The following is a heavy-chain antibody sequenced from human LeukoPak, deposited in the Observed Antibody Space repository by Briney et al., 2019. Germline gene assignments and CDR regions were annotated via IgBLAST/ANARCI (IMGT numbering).Heavy chain of an antibody. Sequence: PGRSLRLSCAASGFTFNTYGMHWVRQAPGRGLEWLAVISYDGLNKNYADSVKGRFTISRDNLKKTLYLRMNSLRAEDTAMYYCAKGGLWDIVVVPAVHHGFDPWGQGTLVTVSS. D-gene: IGHD2-2*01. CDR3: AKGGLWDIVVVPAVHHGFDP. CDR1: GFTFNTYG. CDR2: ISYDGLNK. J-gene: IGHJ5*02. V-gene: IGHV3-30*18.